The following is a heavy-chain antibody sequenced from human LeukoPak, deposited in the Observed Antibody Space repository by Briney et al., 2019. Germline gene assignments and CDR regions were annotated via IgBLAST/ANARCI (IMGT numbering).Heavy chain of an antibody. CDR3: AKRAVSAADGY. CDR1: GFTFSSSV. D-gene: IGHD5-24*01. V-gene: IGHV3-23*01. CDR2: FSGVSGNT. Sequence: GGSLRLSCAASGFTFSSSVMSWVRQAPGKGLEWVSTFSGVSGNTYYADSVKGRFTISRDNSKNTLYLQMNSLRAEDTAVYYCAKRAVSAADGYWGQGTLVTVSS. J-gene: IGHJ4*02.